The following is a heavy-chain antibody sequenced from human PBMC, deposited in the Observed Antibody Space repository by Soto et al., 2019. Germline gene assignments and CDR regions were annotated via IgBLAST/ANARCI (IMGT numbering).Heavy chain of an antibody. Sequence: GGSLRLSCAASGFTFSSYWMSWVRQAPGKGLEWVANIKQDGSEKYYVDSVKGRFTISRDNAKNSLYLQMHSLRAEDKAVYYCARGRRGFDYWGQGTLVTAPQ. D-gene: IGHD3-10*01. J-gene: IGHJ4*02. CDR3: ARGRRGFDY. CDR2: IKQDGSEK. CDR1: GFTFSSYW. V-gene: IGHV3-7*01.